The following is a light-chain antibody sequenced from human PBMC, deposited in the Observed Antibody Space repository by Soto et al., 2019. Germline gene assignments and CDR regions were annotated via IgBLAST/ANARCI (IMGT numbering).Light chain of an antibody. CDR2: WAS. CDR3: QHYFTTPRT. J-gene: IGKJ2*01. CDR1: QSLFYSSNNKNF. Sequence: DIVMTQSPDSLAVSLGERTTINCKSSQSLFYSSNNKNFLAWYQQKAGQPPKLLIYWASTRESGVPDRFSGSGSGAEFNLTITGLQAEDAGVYYCQHYFTTPRTFGQGTRLEI. V-gene: IGKV4-1*01.